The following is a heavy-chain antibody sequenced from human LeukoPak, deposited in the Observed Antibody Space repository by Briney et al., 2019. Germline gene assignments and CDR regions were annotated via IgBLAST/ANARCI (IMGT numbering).Heavy chain of an antibody. CDR1: GFTFSSYA. D-gene: IGHD4-23*01. J-gene: IGHJ6*02. CDR2: ISGSGGST. CDR3: AKAGNSYYYYGMDV. Sequence: GGSLRLSCAASGFTFSSYAMSWVRQAPGKGVEWVSAISGSGGSTYYADSVKRRSTISRDNSKNTLYLQMNSLRAEDTAVYYCAKAGNSYYYYGMDVWGQGTTVTVSS. V-gene: IGHV3-23*01.